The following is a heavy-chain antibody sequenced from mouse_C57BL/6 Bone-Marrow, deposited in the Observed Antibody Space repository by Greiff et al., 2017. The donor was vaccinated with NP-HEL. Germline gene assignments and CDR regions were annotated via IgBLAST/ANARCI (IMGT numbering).Heavy chain of an antibody. D-gene: IGHD1-3*01. CDR3: ARPIRYAMDY. CDR1: GYTFTSYW. Sequence: VQLHQPGAELVKPGASVKMSCKASGYTFTSYWLTWVKQRPGQGLEWIGDIYPGSGSTNYNEKFKSKATLTVDTSSSTAYMQLSSLTSEDSADYYCARPIRYAMDYWGQGTSVTVSS. J-gene: IGHJ4*01. V-gene: IGHV1-55*01. CDR2: IYPGSGST.